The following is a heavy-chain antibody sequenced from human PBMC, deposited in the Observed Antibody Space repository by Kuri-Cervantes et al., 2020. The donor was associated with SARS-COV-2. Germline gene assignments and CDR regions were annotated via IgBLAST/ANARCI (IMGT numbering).Heavy chain of an antibody. CDR2: INPDGSYT. D-gene: IGHD1-1*01. Sequence: GGSLRLSCAASGFTFSGHWIHWVRQAPGKGLVWVSRINPDGSYTNNADSVKGRFTLSRDNAKNMLFLQMNSPRAEDTAVYYCVSDGDHWNFDYWGQGTRVTVSS. V-gene: IGHV3-74*01. CDR3: VSDGDHWNFDY. J-gene: IGHJ4*02. CDR1: GFTFSGHW.